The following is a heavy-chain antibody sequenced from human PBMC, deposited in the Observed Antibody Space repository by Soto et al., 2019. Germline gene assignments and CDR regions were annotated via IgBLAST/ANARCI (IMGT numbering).Heavy chain of an antibody. CDR2: IYPGDSDT. Sequence: LGESLKISCKGSGYSFTSYWIGWVRQMPGKGLEWMGIIYPGDSDTRYSPSFQGQVTISADKSISTAYLQWSSLKASDTAMYYCARSEVPAAMSGYYYYGMDVWGQGTTVTVSS. V-gene: IGHV5-51*01. CDR3: ARSEVPAAMSGYYYYGMDV. D-gene: IGHD2-2*01. CDR1: GYSFTSYW. J-gene: IGHJ6*02.